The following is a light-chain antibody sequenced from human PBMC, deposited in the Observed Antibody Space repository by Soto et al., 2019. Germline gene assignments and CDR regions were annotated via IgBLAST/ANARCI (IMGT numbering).Light chain of an antibody. CDR1: SSNIGTHYD. Sequence: QSVLTQPPSVSGAPGQRVTISCTGSSSNIGTHYDVHWYQQLPGTVPKLLIYANNERPSGVPDRFSASKSGTSASLTIAGLQAEDEADYYCQSYDSDLFWVFGGGTKLTVL. CDR2: ANN. J-gene: IGLJ3*02. CDR3: QSYDSDLFWV. V-gene: IGLV1-40*01.